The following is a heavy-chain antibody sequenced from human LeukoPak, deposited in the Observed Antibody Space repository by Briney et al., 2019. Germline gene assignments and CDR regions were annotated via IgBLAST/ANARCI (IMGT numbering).Heavy chain of an antibody. D-gene: IGHD4-17*01. J-gene: IGHJ4*02. Sequence: GGSLRLSCAASGFTFSSYSMNWVRQAPGKGMEWVSSISSSSSYIYYADSVKGRFTISRDNAKNSLYLQMNSLRAEDTAVYYCARGKVTTTGFLYYWGQGTLVTVSS. CDR1: GFTFSSYS. CDR3: ARGKVTTTGFLYY. CDR2: ISSSSSYI. V-gene: IGHV3-21*01.